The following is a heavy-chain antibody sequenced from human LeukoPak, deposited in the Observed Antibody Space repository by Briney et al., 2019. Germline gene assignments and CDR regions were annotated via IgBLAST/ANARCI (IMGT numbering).Heavy chain of an antibody. J-gene: IGHJ3*02. V-gene: IGHV3-30*02. CDR1: GFTFSSYG. Sequence: GGSLRLSCAASGFTFSSYGMHWVRQAPGKGLEWVAFIRYDGSNKYYADSVKGRFTISRDNSKSTLYLQMNSLRAEDTAVYYCAKDRAGWPYDAFDIWGQGTMVTVSP. CDR2: IRYDGSNK. D-gene: IGHD6-19*01. CDR3: AKDRAGWPYDAFDI.